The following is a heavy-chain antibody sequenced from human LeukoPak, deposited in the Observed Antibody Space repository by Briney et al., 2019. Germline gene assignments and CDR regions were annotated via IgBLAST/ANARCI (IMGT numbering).Heavy chain of an antibody. D-gene: IGHD3-16*02. CDR3: ATGGRLSRTFDI. V-gene: IGHV4-61*01. CDR1: GGSVSSGSYY. Sequence: SETLSLTCTVSGGSVSSGSYYWSWIRQPPGKGLEWIGYIYYSGSTNYNPSLKSRVTILVDTSKNQFSLKLSSVTAADTAVYYCATGGRLSRTFDIWGQGTMVTVSS. CDR2: IYYSGST. J-gene: IGHJ3*02.